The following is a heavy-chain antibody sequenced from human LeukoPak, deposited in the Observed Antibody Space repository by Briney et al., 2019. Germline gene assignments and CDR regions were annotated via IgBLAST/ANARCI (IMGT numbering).Heavy chain of an antibody. D-gene: IGHD2-15*01. J-gene: IGHJ4*02. CDR2: IYPGDSDT. Sequence: GESLKISCKGSGYSFTSYWIDWVRQMPGKGLEWMGIIYPGDSDTTYSPSFQGQVTISADKSSSTVYLQWSSLKASDTAMYYCARRGAFSGYCSGGSCYSFDYWGQGTLVTVSS. CDR3: ARRGAFSGYCSGGSCYSFDY. CDR1: GYSFTSYW. V-gene: IGHV5-51*01.